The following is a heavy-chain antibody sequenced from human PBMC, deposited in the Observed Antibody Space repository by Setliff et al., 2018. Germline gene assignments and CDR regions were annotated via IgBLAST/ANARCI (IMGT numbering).Heavy chain of an antibody. CDR1: GGSISRSSYN. Sequence: SETLSLTCTVSGGSISRSSYNWGWIRQTPGRGLEWIGSIYYSGSTYYNPSLKSRVAISVDTSKNQFSLKLSSVTAADTAVHYCARAAGYSSSWYHYYYGMDVWGQGTTVTVS. CDR3: ARAAGYSSSWYHYYYGMDV. D-gene: IGHD6-13*01. CDR2: IYYSGST. V-gene: IGHV4-39*01. J-gene: IGHJ6*02.